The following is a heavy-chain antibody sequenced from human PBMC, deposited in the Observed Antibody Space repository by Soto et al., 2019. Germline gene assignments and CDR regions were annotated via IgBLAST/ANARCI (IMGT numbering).Heavy chain of an antibody. CDR2: IYYSGST. V-gene: IGHV4-30-4*01. D-gene: IGHD3-16*02. CDR3: ARAGRLSVDY. J-gene: IGHJ4*02. Sequence: SETLSLTCTVSGGSISSGDYYWSWIRQPPGKGLEWIGYIYYSGSTYYNPSLKSRVTISVDTSKNQFSLKLSSVTAADTAVYYCARAGRLSVDYWGQGTLGTVSS. CDR1: GGSISSGDYY.